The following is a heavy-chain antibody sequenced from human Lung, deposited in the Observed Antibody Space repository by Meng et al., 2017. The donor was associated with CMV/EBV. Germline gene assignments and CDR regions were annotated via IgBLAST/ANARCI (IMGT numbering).Heavy chain of an antibody. J-gene: IGHJ4*02. CDR2: INHSGST. V-gene: IGHV4-34*01. CDR1: GGSFSGYY. CDR3: ARGGFTYDFWGGYDVDY. D-gene: IGHD3-3*01. Sequence: SETLSLXCAVYGGSFSGYYWSWIRQPPGKGLEWIGEINHSGSTNYNPSLKSRVTISVDTSKNQFSLKLSSVTAADTAVYYCARGGFTYDFWGGYDVDYWGQGTLVTVSS.